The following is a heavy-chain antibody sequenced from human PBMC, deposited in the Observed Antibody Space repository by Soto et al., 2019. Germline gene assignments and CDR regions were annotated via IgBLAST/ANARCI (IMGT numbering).Heavy chain of an antibody. CDR1: GGSISSYY. Sequence: QVQLQESGPGLVKPSETLSLTCTVSGGSISSYYWSWIRQPPGKGLEWIGYIYYSGTTYYNPSLKSRVTMSVDTSKNQFSLKMSSVTAADTAVYYCATGSSYGGNTNWGQGTLVTVSS. CDR3: ATGSSYGGNTN. J-gene: IGHJ4*02. CDR2: IYYSGTT. D-gene: IGHD4-17*01. V-gene: IGHV4-59*01.